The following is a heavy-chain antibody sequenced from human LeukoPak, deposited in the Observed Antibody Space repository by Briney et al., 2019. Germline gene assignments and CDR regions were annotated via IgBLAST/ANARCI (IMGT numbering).Heavy chain of an antibody. D-gene: IGHD4-17*01. CDR2: IYLGDSDT. J-gene: IGHJ6*02. Sequence: GESLSISCKGSGYSFSTNWIGWVRQMPGKGLEWMGIIYLGDSDTRYSPSFQGQVTISADKSISTAYLQWSSLKASDTAMYYCARHPKIMTTVTPIYGMDVWGQGTTVTVSS. CDR1: GYSFSTNW. CDR3: ARHPKIMTTVTPIYGMDV. V-gene: IGHV5-51*01.